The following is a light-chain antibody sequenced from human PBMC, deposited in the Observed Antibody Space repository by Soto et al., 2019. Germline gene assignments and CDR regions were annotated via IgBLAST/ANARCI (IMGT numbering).Light chain of an antibody. CDR1: SSNIGSNT. J-gene: IGLJ3*02. Sequence: QPVLTQPPSASGTPGQRVTISCSGSSSNIGSNTVNWYQQLPGTAPKLLIYSNNQRPSGVPDRFSGSKSGTSASLATSGLQSEDEADYYCAAWDDSLNGWVFGGGTKVTVL. CDR2: SNN. CDR3: AAWDDSLNGWV. V-gene: IGLV1-44*01.